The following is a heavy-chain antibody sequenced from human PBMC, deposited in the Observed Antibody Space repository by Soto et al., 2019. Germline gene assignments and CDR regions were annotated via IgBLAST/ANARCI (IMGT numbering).Heavy chain of an antibody. CDR3: AAEGTVTTGMDV. V-gene: IGHV1-58*02. J-gene: IGHJ6*02. CDR2: IVVGSGNT. Sequence: QMQLVQSGPEVKKPGPSVKVSCKASGFTFTSSAMQWVRPARGQRLERIGWIVVGSGNTNYAQKFQERVTITRDMSTSPADMELRSLRSEDTAVYYCAAEGTVTTGMDVWGQVTTVNVSS. CDR1: GFTFTSSA. D-gene: IGHD4-17*01.